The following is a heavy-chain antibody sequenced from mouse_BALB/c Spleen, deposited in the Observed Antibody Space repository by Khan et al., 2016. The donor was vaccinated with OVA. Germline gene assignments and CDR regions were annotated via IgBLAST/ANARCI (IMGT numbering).Heavy chain of an antibody. J-gene: IGHJ3*01. CDR1: GFNIKDTY. V-gene: IGHV14-3*02. Sequence: VQLQQSGAELVKPGASVKLSCTASGFNIKDTYIHWVKQRPEQGPEWIGRIDPANGDTKYDPKFQGKATITADTSSNTAYLQLSSLTSEDTAVYYCATRYGNPFAYWGQGTLVTVSA. D-gene: IGHD2-1*01. CDR3: ATRYGNPFAY. CDR2: IDPANGDT.